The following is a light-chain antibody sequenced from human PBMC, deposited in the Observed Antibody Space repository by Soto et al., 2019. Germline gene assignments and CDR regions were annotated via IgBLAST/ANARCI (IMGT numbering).Light chain of an antibody. J-gene: IGKJ1*01. Sequence: IPMTKCHTPLSASLCARATTTCRASQSVRSYLNWYQQKPGKAPKLLIYAASSLQSGTPSRFSGSGSGTDFTLTISTLQPEDFATYYCQQSYSTPWTFGQGTKVDIK. CDR3: QQSYSTPWT. CDR1: QSVRSY. V-gene: IGKV1-39*01. CDR2: AAS.